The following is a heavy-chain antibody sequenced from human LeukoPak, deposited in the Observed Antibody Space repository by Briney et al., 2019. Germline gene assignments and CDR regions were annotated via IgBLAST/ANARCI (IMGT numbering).Heavy chain of an antibody. CDR2: INHSGST. CDR1: GGSFSGYY. Sequence: SETLSLTCAVYGGSFSGYYWSWIRQPPGKGLEWIGEINHSGSTNYNPSLESRVTISVDTSKNQFSLKLSSVTAADTAVYYCARGRRYPTRFDPWGQGTLVTVSS. D-gene: IGHD3-9*01. J-gene: IGHJ5*02. CDR3: ARGRRYPTRFDP. V-gene: IGHV4-34*01.